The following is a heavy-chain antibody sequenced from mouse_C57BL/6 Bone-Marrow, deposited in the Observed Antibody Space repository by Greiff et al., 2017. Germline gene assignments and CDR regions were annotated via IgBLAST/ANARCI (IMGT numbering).Heavy chain of an antibody. CDR1: GFTFSDYG. CDR3: ARYGYDEGYYAMDY. D-gene: IGHD2-2*01. Sequence: EVHLVESGGGLVQPGGSLKLSCAASGFTFSDYGMAWVRQAPRKGPEWVAFISNLAYSIYYADTVTGRFTISRENAKNTLYLEMSSLRSEDTAMYYCARYGYDEGYYAMDYWGQGTSVTVSS. CDR2: ISNLAYSI. V-gene: IGHV5-15*01. J-gene: IGHJ4*01.